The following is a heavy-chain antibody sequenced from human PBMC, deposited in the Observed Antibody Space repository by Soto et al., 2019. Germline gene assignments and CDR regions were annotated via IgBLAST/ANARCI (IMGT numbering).Heavy chain of an antibody. CDR2: ISAHNGNT. J-gene: IGHJ4*02. V-gene: IGHV1-18*01. D-gene: IGHD1-1*01. CDR3: ARGRYGDY. Sequence: QVHLVQSGAEVKKPGASVKVSCKGSGYAFTTYGITWVRQAPGQGLEWMGWISAHNGNTNYAQKLQGRVTVTRDTSTITAYMELRSLRSDDTAVYYCARGRYGDYWGQAALVTASS. CDR1: GYAFTTYG.